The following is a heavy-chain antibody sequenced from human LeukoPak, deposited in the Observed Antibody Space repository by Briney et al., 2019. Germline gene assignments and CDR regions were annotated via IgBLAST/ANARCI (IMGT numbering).Heavy chain of an antibody. Sequence: SETLSLTCTVSGYSISSGYYWGWIRQPPGKGLEWIGSIYHSGSTYYNPSLKSRVTISVDTSKNQFSLKLSSVTAADTAVYYCARGSGRTKYSGLMYYFDYWGQGTLVTVSS. V-gene: IGHV4-38-2*02. D-gene: IGHD1-26*01. CDR2: IYHSGST. J-gene: IGHJ4*02. CDR3: ARGSGRTKYSGLMYYFDY. CDR1: GYSISSGYY.